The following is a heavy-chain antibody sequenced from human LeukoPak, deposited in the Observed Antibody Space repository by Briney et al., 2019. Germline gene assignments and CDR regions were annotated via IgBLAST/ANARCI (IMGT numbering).Heavy chain of an antibody. V-gene: IGHV4-59*12. CDR1: GDSMSGYY. J-gene: IGHJ4*02. CDR2: NNDNGNT. Sequence: SETLSLTCSVSGDSMSGYYWSWVRQAPGKGLEWIGYNNDNGNTNYNPSLKSRVTMSVDMSMSQFSLKLTSVTAADTAIYYCARAHGERCGFAYWGQGTLVTVSS. D-gene: IGHD3-3*01. CDR3: ARAHGERCGFAY.